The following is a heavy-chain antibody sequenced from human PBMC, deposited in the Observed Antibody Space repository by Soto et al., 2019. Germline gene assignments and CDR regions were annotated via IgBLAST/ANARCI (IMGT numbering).Heavy chain of an antibody. J-gene: IGHJ5*02. D-gene: IGHD6-25*01. CDR2: IHYSGST. CDR3: ARGGVAARKGRWFDP. Sequence: SETLSLTCTVSGGSTSSYYWGWIRQPPGKGLEWIGYIHYSGSTNYNPSLRSRVTISVDTPKNQFSLKVNSMIAADTAIYYCARGGVAARKGRWFDPWGQGTLVTVSS. CDR1: GGSTSSYY. V-gene: IGHV4-59*01.